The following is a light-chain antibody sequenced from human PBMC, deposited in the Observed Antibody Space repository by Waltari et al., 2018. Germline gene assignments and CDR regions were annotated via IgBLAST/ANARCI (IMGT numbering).Light chain of an antibody. Sequence: IAITQSPATLPVSPGERATFSSPAIRSVSSNLAWYQQKPGQAPRLLIYGASTRATGIPARFSGSGSGTEFTLTISSLQAEDFAVYYCQQYNNWPLTFGGGTKVEIK. V-gene: IGKV3-15*01. J-gene: IGKJ4*01. CDR3: QQYNNWPLT. CDR1: RSVSSN. CDR2: GAS.